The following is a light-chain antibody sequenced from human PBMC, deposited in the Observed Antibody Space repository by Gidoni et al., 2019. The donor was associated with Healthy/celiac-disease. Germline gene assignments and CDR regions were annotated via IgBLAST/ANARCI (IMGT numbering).Light chain of an antibody. CDR3: QQYNNWPGT. Sequence: EIVMTQSPATLSVSPGERATLSCRASQSVSSNLAWYQQKPGQAPRLIYGASTRATGIPARFSGSGSGTEFTLTISSLQSEDFAVYYCQQYNNWPGTFXQXTKVEIK. J-gene: IGKJ1*01. CDR2: GAS. V-gene: IGKV3-15*01. CDR1: QSVSSN.